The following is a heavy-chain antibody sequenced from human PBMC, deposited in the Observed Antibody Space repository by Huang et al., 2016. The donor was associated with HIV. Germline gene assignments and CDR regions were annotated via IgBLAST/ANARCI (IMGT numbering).Heavy chain of an antibody. D-gene: IGHD6-19*01. CDR3: ARDTTTVAGLDF. J-gene: IGHJ4*02. CDR2: ISFDGRNK. CDR1: GFTFRDHP. Sequence: QVQLVESGGGVVQPGRSLRLSCAVSGFTFRDHPLYWVRQAPVKGLEWVAVISFDGRNKFYADFVRGRFTISRDNSKNILYLQLNSLTPADTSMYYCARDTTTVAGLDFWGQGALVTVSS. V-gene: IGHV3-30*14.